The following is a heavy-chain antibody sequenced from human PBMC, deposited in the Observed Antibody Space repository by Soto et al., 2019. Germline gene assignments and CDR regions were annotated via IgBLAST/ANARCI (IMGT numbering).Heavy chain of an antibody. J-gene: IGHJ3*02. CDR2: INAGNGNT. D-gene: IGHD1-26*01. Sequence: QVQLVQSGAEVKKPGASVKVSCKSSGYTFTSYAMHWVRQAPGQRLEWMGWINAGNGNTKYSQKFQGRVTITRDTSASTAYMELTSLRSEDTAVYYCARSHAPEWETDAFDIWAQGKMVTVAS. CDR1: GYTFTSYA. CDR3: ARSHAPEWETDAFDI. V-gene: IGHV1-3*01.